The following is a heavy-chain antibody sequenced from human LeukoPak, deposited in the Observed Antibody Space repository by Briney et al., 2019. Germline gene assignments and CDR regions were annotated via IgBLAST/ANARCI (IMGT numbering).Heavy chain of an antibody. V-gene: IGHV4-39*07. Sequence: SETLSLTCTVSGGSISSSSYYWGWIRQPPGKGLEWIGSIYYSGSTYYNPSLKSRVTISVDTSKNQFSLKLSSVTAADTAVYYCARTNYYDSTTFFDWGQGTLVTVSS. CDR1: GGSISSSSYY. J-gene: IGHJ4*02. CDR3: ARTNYYDSTTFFD. D-gene: IGHD3-22*01. CDR2: IYYSGST.